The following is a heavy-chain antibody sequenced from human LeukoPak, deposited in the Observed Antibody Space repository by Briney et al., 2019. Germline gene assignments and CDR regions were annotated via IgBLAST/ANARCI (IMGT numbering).Heavy chain of an antibody. CDR3: ARRRTRSPMDV. J-gene: IGHJ6*03. CDR1: GDSISSANSH. D-gene: IGHD1-7*01. CDR2: ISYSGST. V-gene: IGHV4-39*02. Sequence: SETLSLTCTVSGDSISSANSHWGWIRQPPGKGLEWIGSISYSGSTYYNSSLKSRVTISVDTSRNHFSLKLSSVTAADTAVYYCARRRTRSPMDVWGKGTTVTVS.